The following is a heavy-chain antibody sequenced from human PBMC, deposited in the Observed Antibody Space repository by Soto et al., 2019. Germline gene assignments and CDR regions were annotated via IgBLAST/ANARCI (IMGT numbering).Heavy chain of an antibody. CDR3: ARATVGTYYFDY. V-gene: IGHV3-72*01. J-gene: IGHJ4*02. CDR1: GFTFSDHD. Sequence: EVQLVESGGGLVQPGGSLRLSCAASGFTFSDHDMDWVRQAPGKGLEWVGRTRDKTNSYTTEYAASVKGRFTISRDDSKSSLYLQMNSLKTEDTAVYYCARATVGTYYFDYWGQGTLVTVSS. CDR2: TRDKTNSYTT. D-gene: IGHD3-16*01.